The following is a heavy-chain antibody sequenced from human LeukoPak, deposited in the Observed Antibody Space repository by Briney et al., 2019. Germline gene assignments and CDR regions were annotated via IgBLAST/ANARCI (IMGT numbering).Heavy chain of an antibody. D-gene: IGHD3-10*01. J-gene: IGHJ4*02. CDR1: GFPFSSYS. Sequence: GGSVRLSCAASGFPFSSYSMNWVRQAPGKGLEWVSYISSSSNTIYYADSVKGRFTIPRDNAKNSLYLQMNSLRAEDTAVYYCAGELVGVNSTANGDYWGQGTLVTVSS. CDR2: ISSSSNTI. V-gene: IGHV3-48*01. CDR3: AGELVGVNSTANGDY.